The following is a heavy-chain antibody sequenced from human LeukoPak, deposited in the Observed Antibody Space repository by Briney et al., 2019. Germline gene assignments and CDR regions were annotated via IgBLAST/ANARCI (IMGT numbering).Heavy chain of an antibody. Sequence: SETLSLTCAVYGGSFSGYYWSWLRQPPGKGLEWIGEINHSGSTNYNPSLKSRVTISVDTSKNQFSLKLSSVTAADTAVYYCARVNWNYSADYWGQGTLVTVSS. D-gene: IGHD1-7*01. V-gene: IGHV4-34*01. CDR3: ARVNWNYSADY. CDR1: GGSFSGYY. CDR2: INHSGST. J-gene: IGHJ4*02.